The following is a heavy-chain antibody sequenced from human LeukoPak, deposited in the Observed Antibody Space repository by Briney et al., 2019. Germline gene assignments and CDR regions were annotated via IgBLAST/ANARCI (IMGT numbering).Heavy chain of an antibody. D-gene: IGHD3-22*01. V-gene: IGHV3-74*01. CDR2: VKSDGRVT. CDR3: ASTNYYETSGYYHYYFDS. CDR1: GFTFSNDW. J-gene: IGHJ4*02. Sequence: GGSLRLACAASGFTFSNDWIHWVRQAPGRGLVWVSRVKSDGRVTTYADSGKGRFTISRDNAKNTVYLQMNRLRAEDSAVYYCASTNYYETSGYYHYYFDSWGQGTLVTVSS.